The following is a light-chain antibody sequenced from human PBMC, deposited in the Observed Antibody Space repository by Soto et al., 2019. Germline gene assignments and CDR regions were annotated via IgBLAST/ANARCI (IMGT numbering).Light chain of an antibody. Sequence: SALPRPAYGSGSPGHSHTLSCTGTSSDVGGYNYVSWYQHHPGKAPKLMIYEVSNRPSGVSYRFSGSKSGNTASLTISGLQAEDEADYYCNSYTGSGIVFGTGTNVT. CDR1: SSDVGGYNY. J-gene: IGLJ1*01. CDR3: NSYTGSGIV. CDR2: EVS. V-gene: IGLV2-14*01.